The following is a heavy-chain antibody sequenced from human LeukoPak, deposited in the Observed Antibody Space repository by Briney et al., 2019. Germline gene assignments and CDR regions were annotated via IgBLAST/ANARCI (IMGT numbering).Heavy chain of an antibody. Sequence: SQTLSLTCTVTGGSISSGDYYWSWIRQPPGKGLEWIGYIYYSGSTYYNPSLKSRVTISVDTSKNQFSLRLSYVTAADTAVYYCARRNYYDSSGYYLWGQGTLVTVSS. J-gene: IGHJ4*02. V-gene: IGHV4-30-4*01. D-gene: IGHD3-22*01. CDR2: IYYSGST. CDR3: ARRNYYDSSGYYL. CDR1: GGSISSGDYY.